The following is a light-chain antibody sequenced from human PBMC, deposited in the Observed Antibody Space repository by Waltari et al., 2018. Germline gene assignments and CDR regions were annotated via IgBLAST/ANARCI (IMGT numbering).Light chain of an antibody. Sequence: QSALTQPASVSGSPGQSITISCTGIGSAIDDSDFAPWYQHHPGKAPRVIIYDVTKRPSGISDLLSASKSAHTASLTLSGLQPEDEGDYYCTSQALDGVVLFGGGTQVTVL. V-gene: IGLV2-14*03. CDR3: TSQALDGVVL. J-gene: IGLJ3*02. CDR2: DVT. CDR1: GSAIDDSDF.